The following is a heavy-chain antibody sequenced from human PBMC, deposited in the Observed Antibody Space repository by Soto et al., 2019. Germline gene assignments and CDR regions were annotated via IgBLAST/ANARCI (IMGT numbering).Heavy chain of an antibody. CDR1: GGTFSSYA. CDR2: IIPIFGTA. D-gene: IGHD2-15*01. J-gene: IGHJ5*02. CDR3: AREGSGGSWLRYNWFDP. Sequence: VASVKVSCKASGGTFSSYAISWVRQAPGQGLEWMGGIIPIFGTANYAQKFQGRVTITADESTSTAYMELGSLRSEDTAVYYCAREGSGGSWLRYNWFDPWGQGTLVTVSS. V-gene: IGHV1-69*13.